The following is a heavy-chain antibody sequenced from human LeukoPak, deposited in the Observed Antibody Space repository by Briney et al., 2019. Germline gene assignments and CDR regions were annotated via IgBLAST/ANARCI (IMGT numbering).Heavy chain of an antibody. J-gene: IGHJ3*02. CDR3: ARAPYSGSYYFAFDI. Sequence: SETLSLTCTVSGGSISSYYWSWIRQPPGKGLEWIGYIYYSGSTNYNPSLKSRVTISVDTSKNQFSLKLSSVTAADTAVYYCARAPYSGSYYFAFDIWGQGTMVTVSS. CDR2: IYYSGST. CDR1: GGSISSYY. V-gene: IGHV4-59*01. D-gene: IGHD1-26*01.